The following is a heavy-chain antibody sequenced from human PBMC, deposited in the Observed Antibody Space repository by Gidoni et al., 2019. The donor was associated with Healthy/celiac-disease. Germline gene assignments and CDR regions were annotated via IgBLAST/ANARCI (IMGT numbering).Heavy chain of an antibody. CDR2: IKSKTDGGTT. V-gene: IGHV3-15*01. D-gene: IGHD5-12*01. Sequence: EVQLVESGGGLVKPGGSLRLSCAASGFTFSNAWMSWVRQAPGKGLEWVGRIKSKTDGGTTDYAAPVKGRFTISRDDSKNTLYLQMNSLKTEDTAVYYCTTEDTLRGSFDPWGQGTLVTVSS. CDR1: GFTFSNAW. CDR3: TTEDTLRGSFDP. J-gene: IGHJ5*02.